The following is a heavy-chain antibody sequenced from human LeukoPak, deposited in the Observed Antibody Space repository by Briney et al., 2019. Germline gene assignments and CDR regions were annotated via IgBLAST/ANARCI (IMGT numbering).Heavy chain of an antibody. CDR2: IDSDTYGNTI. Sequence: GGSLRLSCAASGFTLSSYSMNWVRQAPGKGLEWISYIDSDTYGNTIYYPHTVKGRFTISRDNAKNSLYLQMDSLRDEDTAVYYCASLRYSSSYYYYYGMDVWGQGTTVTVSS. CDR1: GFTLSSYS. V-gene: IGHV3-48*02. D-gene: IGHD6-13*01. CDR3: ASLRYSSSYYYYYGMDV. J-gene: IGHJ6*02.